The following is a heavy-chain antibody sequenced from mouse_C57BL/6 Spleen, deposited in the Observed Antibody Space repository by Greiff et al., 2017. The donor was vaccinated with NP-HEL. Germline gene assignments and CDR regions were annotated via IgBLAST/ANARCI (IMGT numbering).Heavy chain of an antibody. J-gene: IGHJ4*01. D-gene: IGHD2-2*01. CDR1: GFTFSSYA. CDR2: ISDGGSYT. V-gene: IGHV5-4*01. CDR3: ARVYGYDKDYYAMDY. Sequence: EVQGVESGGGLVKPGGSLKLSCAASGFTFSSYAMSWVRQTPEKRLEWVATISDGGSYTYYPDNVKGRFTISRDNAKNNLYLQMSHLTSEDTAMYYCARVYGYDKDYYAMDYWGQGTSVTVSS.